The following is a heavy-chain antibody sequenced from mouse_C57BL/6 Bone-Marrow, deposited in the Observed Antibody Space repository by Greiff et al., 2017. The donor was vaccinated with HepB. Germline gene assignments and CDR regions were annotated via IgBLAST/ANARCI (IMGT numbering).Heavy chain of an antibody. D-gene: IGHD1-1*01. J-gene: IGHJ4*01. CDR3: ARKITTVVARAMDY. CDR1: GYTFTSYG. CDR2: IYPRSGNT. V-gene: IGHV1-81*01. Sequence: QVQLKQSGAELARPGASVKLSCKASGYTFTSYGISWVKQRTGQGLEWIGEIYPRSGNTYYNEKFKGKATLTADKSSSTAYMELRSLTSEDSAVYFCARKITTVVARAMDYWGQGTSVTVSS.